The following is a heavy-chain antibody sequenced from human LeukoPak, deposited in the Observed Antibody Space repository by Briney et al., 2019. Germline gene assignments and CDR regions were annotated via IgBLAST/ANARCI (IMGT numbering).Heavy chain of an antibody. Sequence: PGGSLRLSCAASGFTFNIYGMSWVRQAPGKGLEWVSAISGSGGNTYYADSVKGRFTISRDNAKNSLYLQMNSLRAEDTAVYYCARDQGVTATPFDYWGQGTLVTVSS. CDR3: ARDQGVTATPFDY. V-gene: IGHV3-21*01. CDR1: GFTFNIYG. J-gene: IGHJ4*02. D-gene: IGHD2-21*02. CDR2: ISGSGGNT.